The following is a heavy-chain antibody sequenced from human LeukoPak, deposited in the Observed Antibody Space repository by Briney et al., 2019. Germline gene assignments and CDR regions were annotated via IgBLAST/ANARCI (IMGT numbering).Heavy chain of an antibody. D-gene: IGHD3-3*01. CDR3: ARMPGRNRYDFWSGYYTRWFDP. CDR2: TNPNSGNT. Sequence: ASVKVSCKASGYTFTSYDINWVRQATGQGLEWMGWTNPNSGNTGYAQKFQGRVTMTRNTSISTAYMELSSLRSEDTAVYYCARMPGRNRYDFWSGYYTRWFDPWGQGTLVTVSS. V-gene: IGHV1-8*01. J-gene: IGHJ5*02. CDR1: GYTFTSYD.